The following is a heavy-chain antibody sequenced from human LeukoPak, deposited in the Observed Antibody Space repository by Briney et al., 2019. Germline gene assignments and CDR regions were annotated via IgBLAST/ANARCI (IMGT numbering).Heavy chain of an antibody. CDR3: ARVYAAFDI. V-gene: IGHV4-59*01. D-gene: IGHD2-8*01. J-gene: IGHJ3*02. Sequence: SETLPLTCTVSGGSISSYYWSWIRQPPGKGLEWIGYIYYSGITNYNPSLKSRVTISVDTPKNQFSLKLSSVTAADTAVYYCARVYAAFDIWGQGTMVTVSS. CDR1: GGSISSYY. CDR2: IYYSGIT.